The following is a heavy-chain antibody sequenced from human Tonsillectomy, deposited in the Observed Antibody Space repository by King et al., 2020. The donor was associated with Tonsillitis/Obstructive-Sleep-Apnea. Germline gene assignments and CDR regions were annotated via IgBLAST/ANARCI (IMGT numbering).Heavy chain of an antibody. D-gene: IGHD3-9*01. J-gene: IGHJ3*02. Sequence: QLVQSGAEVKKPGESLKISCKGSGYTFSSYWIGWVRQMPGKGLEWMGIIYPGDSDTRYSPSFQGQVTISADMSISTAYLHWSSLKASDTAMYYCARPIHAILTGYYGDNAFDIWGQGTMVTVSS. CDR3: ARPIHAILTGYYGDNAFDI. CDR2: IYPGDSDT. V-gene: IGHV5-51*03. CDR1: GYTFSSYW.